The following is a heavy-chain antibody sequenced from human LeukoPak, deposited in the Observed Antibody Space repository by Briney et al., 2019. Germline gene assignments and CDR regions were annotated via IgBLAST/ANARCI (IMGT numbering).Heavy chain of an antibody. D-gene: IGHD3-22*01. CDR3: RGRGGYYEEFDY. J-gene: IGHJ4*02. CDR1: GGSISSYY. V-gene: IGHV4-59*03. Sequence: SETLSLTCSVAGGSISSYYWSCIRQPPGKVLEWIGYIYYSGSTNYNPSLQSRFTISVDTSKNQFFLRLSALTATTTSGYYWRGRGGYYEEFDYWGQGTLVTVSS. CDR2: IYYSGST.